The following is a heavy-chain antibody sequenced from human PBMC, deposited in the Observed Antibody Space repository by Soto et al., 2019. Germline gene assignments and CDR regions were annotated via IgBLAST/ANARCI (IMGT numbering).Heavy chain of an antibody. J-gene: IGHJ6*02. CDR1: GFIFSKYG. V-gene: IGHV3-30*03. CDR3: ARSVIAVAGDYYYYGMDV. Sequence: GGSLRLSCAASGFIFSKYGMHWVRQAPGKGLEWVAVISYDGSNKYYAESVKGRFTISRDNAKNSLYLQMNSLRAEDTAVYYCARSVIAVAGDYYYYGMDVWGQGTTVTVSS. CDR2: ISYDGSNK. D-gene: IGHD6-19*01.